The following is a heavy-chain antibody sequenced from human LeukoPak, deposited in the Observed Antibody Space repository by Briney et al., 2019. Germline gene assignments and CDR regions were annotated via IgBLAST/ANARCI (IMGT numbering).Heavy chain of an antibody. D-gene: IGHD5-18*01. CDR2: IIPILGIV. CDR1: GGTFSRYA. V-gene: IGHV1-69*04. Sequence: ASVKVSCKASGGTFSRYAISWVRQAPGQGLEWLGRIIPILGIVNYAQKFQGRVTITADKSTSTVYMELSSLRSEDTAVYYCASRPRGYSYEDWYFDLWGRGTLVTVSS. J-gene: IGHJ2*01. CDR3: ASRPRGYSYEDWYFDL.